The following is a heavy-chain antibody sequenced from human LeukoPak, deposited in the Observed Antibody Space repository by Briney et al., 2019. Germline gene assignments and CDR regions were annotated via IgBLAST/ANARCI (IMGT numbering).Heavy chain of an antibody. Sequence: SQTLSLTCTVSGGSISSGSYYWNWIRQPAGKGLEWIGRIYTSGSTNYNPSLKSRVTISVDTSKNQLSLKLSSVTAADTAVYYCARHRRNTVDFDYWGQGTLVTVSS. J-gene: IGHJ4*02. CDR3: ARHRRNTVDFDY. D-gene: IGHD4-23*01. CDR2: IYTSGST. V-gene: IGHV4-61*02. CDR1: GGSISSGSYY.